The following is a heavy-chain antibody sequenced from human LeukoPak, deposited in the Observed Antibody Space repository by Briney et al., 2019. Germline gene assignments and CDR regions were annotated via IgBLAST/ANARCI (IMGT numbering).Heavy chain of an antibody. CDR1: GFTFSSYG. CDR2: IRYDGSNK. J-gene: IGHJ4*02. Sequence: GSLRLSCAASGFTFSSYGMHWVRQAPGKGLEWVAFIRYDGSNKYYADSVKGRFTISRDNSKNTLYLQMNSLRAEDTAVYYCANSANAYGGNSVPDYWGQGTLVTVSS. CDR3: ANSANAYGGNSVPDY. V-gene: IGHV3-30*02. D-gene: IGHD4-23*01.